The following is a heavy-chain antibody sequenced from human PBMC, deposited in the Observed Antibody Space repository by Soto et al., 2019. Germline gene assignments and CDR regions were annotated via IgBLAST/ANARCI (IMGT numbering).Heavy chain of an antibody. J-gene: IGHJ6*02. Sequence: EVQLVESGGGLVQPGGSLRLSCAASGFTFSSYWMSWVRQAPGKGLEWVANIKQDGSEKYYVDSVKARFTISRDNAKNSLYLQMNSLRAEDTAVYYCARDKRGDYRFRYYGMDVWGQGTTVTVSS. D-gene: IGHD3-10*01. CDR2: IKQDGSEK. CDR1: GFTFSSYW. CDR3: ARDKRGDYRFRYYGMDV. V-gene: IGHV3-7*03.